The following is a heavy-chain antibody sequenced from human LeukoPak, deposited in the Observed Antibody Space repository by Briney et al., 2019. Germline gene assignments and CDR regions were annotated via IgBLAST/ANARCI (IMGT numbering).Heavy chain of an antibody. J-gene: IGHJ4*02. CDR3: AGGYCSSTSCSHFDY. CDR1: GYTFTSYG. Sequence: ASVKVSCKASGYTFTSYGISWVRQAPGQGLEWMGWISACNGNTNYAQKLQGRVTMTTDTSTSTAYMELRSLRSDDTAVYYCAGGYCSSTSCSHFDYWGQGTLVTVSS. V-gene: IGHV1-18*01. D-gene: IGHD2-2*01. CDR2: ISACNGNT.